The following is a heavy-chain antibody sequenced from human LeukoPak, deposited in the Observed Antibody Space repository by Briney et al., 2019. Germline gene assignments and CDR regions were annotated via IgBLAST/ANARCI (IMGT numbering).Heavy chain of an antibody. CDR2: MNPNSGST. CDR1: GYTFTSYD. CDR3: ARGPSRFKDYYMDV. D-gene: IGHD2-2*01. J-gene: IGHJ6*03. V-gene: IGHV1-8*01. Sequence: ASVKASCKASGYTFTSYDINWVRQATGQGLEWMGWMNPNSGSTYYAQKFQGRVTMTRNTSISTAYMELSSLRSEDTAVYYCARGPSRFKDYYMDVWGKGTTVTVSS.